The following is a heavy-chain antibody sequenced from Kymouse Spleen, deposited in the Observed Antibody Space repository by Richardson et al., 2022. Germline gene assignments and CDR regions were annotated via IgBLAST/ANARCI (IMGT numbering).Heavy chain of an antibody. D-gene: IGHD3-10*01. J-gene: IGHJ6*02. CDR3: AGITMVRGVPFYYYYYGMDV. Sequence: QVQLQQWGAGLLKPSETLSLTCAVYGGSFSGYYWSWIRQPPGKGLEWIGEINHSGSTNYNPSLKSRVTISVDTSKNQFSLKLSSVTAADTAVYYCAGITMVRGVPFYYYYYGMDVWGQGTTVTVSS. V-gene: IGHV4-34*01. CDR1: GGSFSGYY. CDR2: INHSGST.